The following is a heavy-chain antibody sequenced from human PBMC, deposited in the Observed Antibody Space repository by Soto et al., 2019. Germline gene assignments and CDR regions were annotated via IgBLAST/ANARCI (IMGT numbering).Heavy chain of an antibody. D-gene: IGHD3-22*01. J-gene: IGHJ4*01. V-gene: IGHV1-2*04. Sequence: ASVKVSCKACGYTITGYYMHWVRQAPGQGLEWMGWINPNSGGTNYAQKFQGWVTMTRDTSISTAYMELSRLRSDYTAVYYCVRATYDYYSTVYVPFDCRG. CDR2: INPNSGGT. CDR1: GYTITGYY. CDR3: VRATYDYYSTVYVPFDC.